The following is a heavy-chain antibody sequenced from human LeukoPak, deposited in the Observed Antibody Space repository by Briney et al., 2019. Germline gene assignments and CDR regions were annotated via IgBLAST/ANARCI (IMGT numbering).Heavy chain of an antibody. J-gene: IGHJ4*02. V-gene: IGHV3-23*01. CDR2: ISGDGART. CDR1: GFSFNNYV. D-gene: IGHD2-21*01. Sequence: GGSLRLSCAASGFSFNNYVMSWVRQAPGKGLEWVSAISGDGARTYYADSVKGRFTISRDNSKNTLVLQMNSLRAEDTAIYYCAKTVVVITFRFDSWGQGSRVTVSS. CDR3: AKTVVVITFRFDS.